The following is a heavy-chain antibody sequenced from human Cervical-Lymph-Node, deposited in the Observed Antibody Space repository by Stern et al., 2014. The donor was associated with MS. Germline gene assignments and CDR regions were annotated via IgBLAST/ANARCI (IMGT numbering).Heavy chain of an antibody. CDR2: ISYDGTHK. Sequence: VQLVQSGGGVVQPGTSLRLSCVASGFSFSDYGIHWVRQAPGEALEWVAVISYDGTHKYYADSLKGRVTISRDNFRNTLYLQMNSLRSDDTAVYYCAKDLGGNAFDYWGRGTLVTVSS. J-gene: IGHJ4*02. CDR3: AKDLGGNAFDY. D-gene: IGHD4-23*01. V-gene: IGHV3-30*18. CDR1: GFSFSDYG.